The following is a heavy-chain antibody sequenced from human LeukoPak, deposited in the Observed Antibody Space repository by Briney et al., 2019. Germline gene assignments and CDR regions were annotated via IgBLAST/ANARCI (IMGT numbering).Heavy chain of an antibody. V-gene: IGHV4-39*07. CDR1: GGSISSSSYY. Sequence: SETLSLTCTVSGGSISSSSYYWGWIRQPPGKGLEWIGSIYYSGSTYYNPSLKSRVTISVDTSKNQFSLKLSSVTAADTAVYYCARDPGDYSPHAFDIWGQGTMVTVSS. CDR2: IYYSGST. CDR3: ARDPGDYSPHAFDI. D-gene: IGHD4-17*01. J-gene: IGHJ3*02.